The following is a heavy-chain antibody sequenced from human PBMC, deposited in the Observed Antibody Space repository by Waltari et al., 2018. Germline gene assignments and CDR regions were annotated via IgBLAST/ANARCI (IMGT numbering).Heavy chain of an antibody. CDR2: IRSKPYGETT. CDR3: TSGRWLANFDD. CDR1: GFTFSDYD. D-gene: IGHD6-19*01. V-gene: IGHV3-49*04. Sequence: EGQLVESGGGLVQPGRSLRLSCKGSGFTFSDYDLSWVRQAPGKGREWVAFIRSKPYGETTEYAASVRGRFTISRDDSENFAYLEMNSLKSEDTALYYCTSGRWLANFDDWGQGALVTVSS. J-gene: IGHJ4*02.